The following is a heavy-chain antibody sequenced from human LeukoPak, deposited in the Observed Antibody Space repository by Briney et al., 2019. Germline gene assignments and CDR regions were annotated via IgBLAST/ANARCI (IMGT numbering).Heavy chain of an antibody. CDR1: GYXFTNYG. V-gene: IGHV1-18*01. J-gene: IGHJ4*02. Sequence: ASVTVSCKASGYXFTNYGITWVRQAPGQGLEWMGRIGGDSSNTNLAQRFQARVTMTTDTSTNTAYMELRSLKSDDTAVYYCGRDLLGCSGGACYSSDFWGQGTQVTVSS. CDR2: IGGDSSNT. D-gene: IGHD2-15*01. CDR3: GRDLLGCSGGACYSSDF.